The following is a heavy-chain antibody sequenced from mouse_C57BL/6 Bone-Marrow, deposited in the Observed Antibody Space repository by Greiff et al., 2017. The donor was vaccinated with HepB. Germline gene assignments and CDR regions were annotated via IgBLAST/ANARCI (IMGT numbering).Heavy chain of an antibody. Sequence: QVQLQQSGPELVKPGASVKISCKASGYAFSSSWMNWVKQRPGKGLEWIGRIYPGDGDTNYNGKFKGKATLTEDKSSSTAYMQLSSLTSEDSAVYFCARWYDYYYFDYWGQGTTLTVSS. CDR1: GYAFSSSW. D-gene: IGHD2-4*01. J-gene: IGHJ2*01. CDR2: IYPGDGDT. CDR3: ARWYDYYYFDY. V-gene: IGHV1-82*01.